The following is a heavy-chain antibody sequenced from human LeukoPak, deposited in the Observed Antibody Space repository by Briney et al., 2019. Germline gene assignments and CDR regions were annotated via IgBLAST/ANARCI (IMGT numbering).Heavy chain of an antibody. CDR1: GFTFSDYH. CDR2: ITKDGSLI. J-gene: IGHJ5*02. V-gene: IGHV3-11*01. CDR3: ARGGPNWFDP. Sequence: GGSLRLSCAASGFTFSDYHMSWVRQAPGKGLEWISYITKDGSLIYDAASVRGRFTISRDNAKNSLYLEMNSLGVEDTAVYYCARGGPNWFDPWGQGTLVTVSS.